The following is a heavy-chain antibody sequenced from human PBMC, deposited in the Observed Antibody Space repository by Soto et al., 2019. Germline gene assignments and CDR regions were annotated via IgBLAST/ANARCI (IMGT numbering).Heavy chain of an antibody. D-gene: IGHD2-8*02. Sequence: GASVKVSCKSSDNTFTHYGINWVRQAPGQGLEWMGWISGYNGNTKYAQKFQGRVTMTADTSTRTAFMEVRSLTSDDTGVYFCAATGGNYFGLDVWGQGTTVTVSS. CDR2: ISGYNGNT. CDR1: DNTFTHYG. V-gene: IGHV1-18*01. J-gene: IGHJ6*02. CDR3: AATGGNYFGLDV.